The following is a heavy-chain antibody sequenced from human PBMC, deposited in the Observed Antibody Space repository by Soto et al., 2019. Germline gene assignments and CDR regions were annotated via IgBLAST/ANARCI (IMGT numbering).Heavy chain of an antibody. V-gene: IGHV3-66*01. J-gene: IGHJ4*02. CDR1: LFIVSDNY. Sequence: EVRLVQSGGGLVQPGGSLRLSCAASLFIVSDNYMSWVRQAPGKGLEWVSLIYSGGGTDYAESVKGRFTISRDNYKNTLYLQINSLKAEDTGIYYCATRMTTAPYWGQGTVVTVSS. CDR2: IYSGGGT. D-gene: IGHD4-17*01. CDR3: ATRMTTAPY.